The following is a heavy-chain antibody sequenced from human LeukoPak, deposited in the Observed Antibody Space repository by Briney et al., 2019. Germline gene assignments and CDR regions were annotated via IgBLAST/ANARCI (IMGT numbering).Heavy chain of an antibody. CDR2: INHSGST. D-gene: IGHD3-16*02. CDR1: GGSFSGYY. V-gene: IGHV4-34*01. Sequence: SETLSLTCAVYGGSFSGYYWSWIRQPPGKGLEWIGEINHSGSTNYNPSLKSRVTISVDTSKDQFSLKLSSVTAADTAVYYCARGRYTSYDYWGQGTLVTVSS. CDR3: ARGRYTSYDY. J-gene: IGHJ4*02.